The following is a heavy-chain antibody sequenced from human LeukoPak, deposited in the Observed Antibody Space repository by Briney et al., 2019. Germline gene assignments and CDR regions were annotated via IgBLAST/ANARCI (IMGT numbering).Heavy chain of an antibody. Sequence: GSLRLSCAASGFTFSSYSMDWIRQPPGKGLEWIGTIYYSGSTYYNPSLKSRVTISVDTSKNQFSLKLSSVTAADTAVYYCARVPGGALNWFDPWGQGTLVTVSS. D-gene: IGHD1-1*01. J-gene: IGHJ5*02. CDR3: ARVPGGALNWFDP. V-gene: IGHV4-39*01. CDR1: GFTFSSYS. CDR2: IYYSGST.